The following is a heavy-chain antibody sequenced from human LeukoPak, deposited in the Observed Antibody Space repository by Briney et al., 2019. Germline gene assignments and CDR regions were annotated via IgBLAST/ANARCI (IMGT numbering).Heavy chain of an antibody. D-gene: IGHD2-15*01. J-gene: IGHJ5*02. Sequence: ASVKVSCKASGYTFTGYYMHWVRQAPGQGLEWMGWINPNSGGTNYAQKFQGRVTMTRDTSISTAYMELSRLRSDDTAVYYCASQYCSGGSCYFNWFDPWGQGTLVTVSS. V-gene: IGHV1-2*02. CDR1: GYTFTGYY. CDR3: ASQYCSGGSCYFNWFDP. CDR2: INPNSGGT.